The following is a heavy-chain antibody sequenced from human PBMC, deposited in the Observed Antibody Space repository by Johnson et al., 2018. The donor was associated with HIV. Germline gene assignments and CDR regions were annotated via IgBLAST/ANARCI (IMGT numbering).Heavy chain of an antibody. CDR3: ERSPRAAEGAFEI. V-gene: IGHV3-30*04. J-gene: IGHJ3*02. Sequence: QVQLVESGGGVVQPGRSLRLSCAASGFTFSSYAMHWVRQAPGKGLEWVAVISYDGSNKYYADSVKGRFTISRDNSKNTLYLQMNSLRAEDTAVYYCERSPRAAEGAFEIWGQGTMVTVSS. D-gene: IGHD6-13*01. CDR2: ISYDGSNK. CDR1: GFTFSSYA.